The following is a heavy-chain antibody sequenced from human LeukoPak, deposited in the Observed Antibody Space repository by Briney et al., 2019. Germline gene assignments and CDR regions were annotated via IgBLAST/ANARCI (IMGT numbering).Heavy chain of an antibody. J-gene: IGHJ5*02. CDR1: GYSISSGYY. V-gene: IGHV4-38-2*02. Sequence: SETLSLTCTVSGYSISSGYYWGWIRQPPGKGLEWIGRIYTSGSTNYNPSLKSRVTMSVDTSKNQFSLKLSSVTAADTAVYYCARDNGYCSGGSCLLNWFDPWGQGTLVTVSS. CDR3: ARDNGYCSGGSCLLNWFDP. CDR2: IYTSGST. D-gene: IGHD2-15*01.